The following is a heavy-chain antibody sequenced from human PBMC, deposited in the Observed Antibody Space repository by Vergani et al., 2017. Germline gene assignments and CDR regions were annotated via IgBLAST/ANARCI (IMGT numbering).Heavy chain of an antibody. CDR3: ARRADHTVSLDY. Sequence: QVQLHESGPGLVKPSQTLSLTCTVSGGSITSGSFYWSWIRQPAGKGLEWIGRIHSSGTTNYNPSLKSRVTLSVDTSKNQLSLRMTSVTAADTAVYYCARRADHTVSLDYWGQGTLVTVSS. CDR1: GGSITSGSFY. J-gene: IGHJ4*02. V-gene: IGHV4-61*02. CDR2: IHSSGTT. D-gene: IGHD4-17*01.